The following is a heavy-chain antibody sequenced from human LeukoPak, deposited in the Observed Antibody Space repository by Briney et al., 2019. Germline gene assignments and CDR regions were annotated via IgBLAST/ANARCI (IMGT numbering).Heavy chain of an antibody. D-gene: IGHD3-3*01. Sequence: GGSLRLSCAASGFTFSNYNMNWVRQAPGKGLEWVSSTISNNNYKYYADSVKGRFTISRDNAKNSLYLQMDSLRAGDTAVYYCARALGDDFWSGYSDSWGQGTLVTVSS. CDR1: GFTFSNYN. J-gene: IGHJ4*02. CDR3: ARALGDDFWSGYSDS. CDR2: TISNNNYK. V-gene: IGHV3-21*01.